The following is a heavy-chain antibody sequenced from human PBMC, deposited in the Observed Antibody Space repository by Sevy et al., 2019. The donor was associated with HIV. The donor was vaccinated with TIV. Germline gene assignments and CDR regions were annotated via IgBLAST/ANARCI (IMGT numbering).Heavy chain of an antibody. CDR3: AKEGMPSGPRALWPAELLSQYDF. CDR2: ISYDGGQK. V-gene: IGHV3-30*18. CDR1: GITFNTFG. Sequence: GGSLRLSCVVSGITFNTFGMHWVRQAPGKGLEWVALISYDGGQKYYADSIKGRFTVSRDNSKNTLYLQMNRLRPDDTAMYYCAKEGMPSGPRALWPAELLSQYDFWGHGALVTVSS. D-gene: IGHD3-10*01. J-gene: IGHJ4*01.